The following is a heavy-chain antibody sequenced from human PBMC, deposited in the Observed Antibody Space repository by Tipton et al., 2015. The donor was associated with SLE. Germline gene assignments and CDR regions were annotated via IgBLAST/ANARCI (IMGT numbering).Heavy chain of an antibody. V-gene: IGHV1-18*01. CDR2: ISTYNGKT. J-gene: IGHJ4*02. D-gene: IGHD1-26*01. Sequence: QVQLVQSGAEVKKPGASVKVSCKASGYTFTSYGFSWVRQAPGQGLEWMGWISTYNGKTYYTQKLQGRVTMTTDTSTSTAFMELRSLRSDDTAVYFCARGRSVGVVDYWGQGSLVTVSS. CDR3: ARGRSVGVVDY. CDR1: GYTFTSYG.